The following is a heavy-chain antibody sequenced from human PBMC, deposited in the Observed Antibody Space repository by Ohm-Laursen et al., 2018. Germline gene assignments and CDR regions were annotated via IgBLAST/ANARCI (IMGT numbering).Heavy chain of an antibody. J-gene: IGHJ3*02. V-gene: IGHV3-21*01. Sequence: GSLRLSCSASGFTFSSYSMNWVRQAPGKGLGWVSSISSSSSSIYYADSVKGRFTISRDNAKNSLYLQMNSLRAEDTAVYYCARFETDSSGWSRVAFDIWGQGTMVTVSS. CDR1: GFTFSSYS. CDR3: ARFETDSSGWSRVAFDI. D-gene: IGHD6-19*01. CDR2: ISSSSSSI.